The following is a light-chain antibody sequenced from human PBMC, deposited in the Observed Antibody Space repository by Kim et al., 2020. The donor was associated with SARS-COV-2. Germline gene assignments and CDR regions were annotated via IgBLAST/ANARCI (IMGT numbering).Light chain of an antibody. J-gene: IGLJ2*01. CDR2: GTN. V-gene: IGLV3-19*01. CDR1: SLRSYY. Sequence: SSELTQDPAVSVALGQTVRITCQGDSLRSYYASWNQQKPGQAPVLVIYGTNNRPSGIPDRFSGSSSGNTAFLTITGAQAEDEADYYCYSRDSSGNHLVFGGGTQLTVL. CDR3: YSRDSSGNHLV.